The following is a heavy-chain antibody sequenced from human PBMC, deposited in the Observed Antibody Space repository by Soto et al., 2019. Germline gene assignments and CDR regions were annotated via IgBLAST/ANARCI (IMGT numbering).Heavy chain of an antibody. CDR3: ARGVHDFWSGPFDY. CDR1: GGSISTYY. CDR2: IDSSGST. Sequence: QGQLQESGPGLVKPSETLSLTCSVSGGSISTYYCNWIRQPAGKGLVWIGRIDSSGSTNYSPSLKSRATMSVDTSKNQFSLKLTSVTAADTAVYYCARGVHDFWSGPFDYWGQGTLATVSS. D-gene: IGHD3-3*01. V-gene: IGHV4-4*07. J-gene: IGHJ4*02.